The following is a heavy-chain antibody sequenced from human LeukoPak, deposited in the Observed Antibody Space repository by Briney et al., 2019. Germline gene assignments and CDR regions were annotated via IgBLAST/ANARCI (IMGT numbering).Heavy chain of an antibody. CDR1: GYSISSGYY. CDR2: IFYSGST. CDR3: AKSNGYGLVDI. Sequence: SETLSLTCTVSGYSISSGYYWGWIRQPPGKGLEWIGNIFYSGSTYYSPSLKSRVAISLDTSRNQFSLKLNSVTAADTAVYYCAKSNGYGLVDIWGQGTMVTVSS. D-gene: IGHD3-10*01. J-gene: IGHJ3*02. V-gene: IGHV4-38-2*02.